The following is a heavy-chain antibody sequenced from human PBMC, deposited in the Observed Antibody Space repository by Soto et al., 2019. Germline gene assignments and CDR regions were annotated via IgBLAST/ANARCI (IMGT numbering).Heavy chain of an antibody. Sequence: TSETLSLTCTLSGGSISTYYWSWIRQPPGKGLEWIGYIYYSGSTNYNPSLKSRVTISVDTSKNQFSLKLSSVTVGDTAVYYCAKNYGNAFDIWGQGTMVTVS. J-gene: IGHJ3*02. CDR1: GGSISTYY. D-gene: IGHD3-10*01. CDR3: AKNYGNAFDI. CDR2: IYYSGST. V-gene: IGHV4-59*01.